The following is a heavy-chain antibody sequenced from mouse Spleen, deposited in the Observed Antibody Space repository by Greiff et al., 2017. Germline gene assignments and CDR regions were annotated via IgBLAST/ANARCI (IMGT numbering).Heavy chain of an antibody. D-gene: IGHD2-10*01. CDR2: INSNGGST. Sequence: EVQLVESGGGLVKPGGSLKLSCAASGFTFSSYAMSWVRQTPEKRLEWVAAINSNGGSTYYPDTVKDRFTISRDNAKNTLYLQMSSLRSEDTALYYCARQNLLDWYFDVWGAGTTVTGSS. V-gene: IGHV5-6-2*01. J-gene: IGHJ1*01. CDR3: ARQNLLDWYFDV. CDR1: GFTFSSYA.